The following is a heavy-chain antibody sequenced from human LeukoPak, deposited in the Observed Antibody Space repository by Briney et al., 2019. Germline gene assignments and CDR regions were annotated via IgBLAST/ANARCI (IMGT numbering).Heavy chain of an antibody. CDR3: AGGQTLDWLSNYFDS. V-gene: IGHV4-39*01. CDR2: IYYGANT. D-gene: IGHD3-3*01. J-gene: IGHJ4*02. CDR1: GVTISSSLYY. Sequence: SETLSLTCSVSGVTISSSLYYWGWVRHPPGKGLEWVGSIYYGANTYYSPALKSRVTISVDTSKNQLSLKLRSMTAADTALYFCAGGQTLDWLSNYFDSWGQGSLVIVSS.